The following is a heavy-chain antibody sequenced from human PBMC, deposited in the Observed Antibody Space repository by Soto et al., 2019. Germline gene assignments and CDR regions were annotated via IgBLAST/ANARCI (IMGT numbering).Heavy chain of an antibody. Sequence: QITLKESGPTLVKPTQTLTLTCTFSGFSLSTSGVGVGWIRQPPGKALEWLALIYWDDDKRYSPSLKSRLTITKDTSKNQVVLTMTNMDLVDTATYYCACRPGSGSYNYWGQGTLVTVSS. CDR1: GFSLSTSGVG. V-gene: IGHV2-5*02. CDR2: IYWDDDK. CDR3: ACRPGSGSYNY. J-gene: IGHJ4*02. D-gene: IGHD3-10*01.